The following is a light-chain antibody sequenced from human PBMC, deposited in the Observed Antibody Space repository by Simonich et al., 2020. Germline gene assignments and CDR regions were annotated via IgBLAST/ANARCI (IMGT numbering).Light chain of an antibody. Sequence: EIVMTQSPSTLSVSPGERATLSCRASQSVSSNLACYKQKPSHAPRLLIYCASTRATGIPARFSGSGSGTEFTLTLSSMQSEDFAVYYCQQYNNWPLTFGGGTKVEIK. CDR2: CAS. J-gene: IGKJ4*01. V-gene: IGKV3-15*01. CDR1: QSVSSN. CDR3: QQYNNWPLT.